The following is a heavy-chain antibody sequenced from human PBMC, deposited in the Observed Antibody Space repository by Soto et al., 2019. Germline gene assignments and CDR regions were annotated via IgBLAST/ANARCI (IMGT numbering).Heavy chain of an antibody. Sequence: EVQLLESGGGLVQPGGSLRLSCIVSGFTFSNHAMSWVRQAPGKGLEWVSGISDTGGSTYYANSVKGRFTISRDNSRNTLSLQMNALRAEDTAVYYCAKDHSVFGVVTTYYFDFWGQGTLVTVSS. CDR3: AKDHSVFGVVTTYYFDF. D-gene: IGHD3-3*01. V-gene: IGHV3-23*01. CDR1: GFTFSNHA. J-gene: IGHJ4*02. CDR2: ISDTGGST.